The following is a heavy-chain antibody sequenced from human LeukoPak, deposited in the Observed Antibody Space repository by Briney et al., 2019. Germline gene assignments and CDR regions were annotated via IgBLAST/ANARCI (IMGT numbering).Heavy chain of an antibody. D-gene: IGHD4-17*01. Sequence: GGSLRLSCAASGFTFSDYYMSWIRQAPGKGLEWVSYISSSGSTIYYADSVKGRLTISRDNAKNSLHLQMNSLRAEDTAVYYCARGTDYDDYVDLWGQGTLVTVSS. CDR2: ISSSGSTI. J-gene: IGHJ4*02. CDR1: GFTFSDYY. CDR3: ARGTDYDDYVDL. V-gene: IGHV3-11*01.